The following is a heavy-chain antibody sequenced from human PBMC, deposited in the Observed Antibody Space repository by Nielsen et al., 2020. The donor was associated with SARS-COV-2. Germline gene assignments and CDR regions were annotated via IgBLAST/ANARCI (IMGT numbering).Heavy chain of an antibody. CDR3: CSSGWYEGYFDY. CDR2: ISWNSGSI. CDR1: GFTFDDYA. V-gene: IGHV3-9*01. Sequence: SLKISCAASGFTFDDYAMYWVRQAPGKGLEWVSGISWNSGSIGYADSVKGRFTISRDNAKNSLYLQMNSLRAEDTALYYCCSSGWYEGYFDYWGQGTLVTVSS. J-gene: IGHJ4*02. D-gene: IGHD6-19*01.